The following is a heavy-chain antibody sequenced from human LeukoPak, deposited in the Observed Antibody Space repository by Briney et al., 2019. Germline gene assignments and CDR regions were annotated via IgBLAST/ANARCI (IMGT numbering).Heavy chain of an antibody. CDR1: GYTFTGYY. Sequence: ASVKVSCKASGYTFTGYYMHWVRQAPGQGLEWMGRINPNSGGTNYAQKFQGRVTMTRDTSISTAYMELSRLRSDDTAVYYCASLISPGSVFQHWGQGTLVTVSS. V-gene: IGHV1-2*06. CDR3: ASLISPGSVFQH. J-gene: IGHJ1*01. CDR2: INPNSGGT. D-gene: IGHD3-10*01.